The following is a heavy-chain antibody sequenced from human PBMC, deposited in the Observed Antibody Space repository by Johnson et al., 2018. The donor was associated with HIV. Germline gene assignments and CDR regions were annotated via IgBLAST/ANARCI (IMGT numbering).Heavy chain of an antibody. CDR3: WRDNLRQLDAFDI. Sequence: VQLVESGGGLVQPGGSLRLSCVASGFSFIDYAMIWVRQAPGKGLEWVSVIYSGGNTYYADPVKGRFTISRGNSKNTLYLQMNSLRAEDTAVYYCWRDNLRQLDAFDIWGQGTMVTVSS. CDR1: GFSFIDYA. D-gene: IGHD3-16*01. J-gene: IGHJ3*02. CDR2: IYSGGNT. V-gene: IGHV3-66*01.